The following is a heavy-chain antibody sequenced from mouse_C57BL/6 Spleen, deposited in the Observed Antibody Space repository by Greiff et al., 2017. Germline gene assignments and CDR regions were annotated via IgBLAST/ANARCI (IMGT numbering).Heavy chain of an antibody. D-gene: IGHD2-3*01. V-gene: IGHV1-80*01. CDR1: GYAFSSYW. CDR3: ARRWLLHAQGMDY. J-gene: IGHJ4*01. CDR2: IYPGDGDT. Sequence: QVQLQQSGAELVKPGASVKISCKASGYAFSSYWMNWVKQRPGKGLEWIGQIYPGDGDTNYNGKFKGKATLTADKSASTAYMQLSSLTSEDSAVYFCARRWLLHAQGMDYWGQGTSVTVSS.